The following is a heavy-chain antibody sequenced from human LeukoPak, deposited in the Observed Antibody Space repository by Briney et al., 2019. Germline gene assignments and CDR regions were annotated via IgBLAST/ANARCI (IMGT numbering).Heavy chain of an antibody. D-gene: IGHD3-9*01. V-gene: IGHV4-4*07. J-gene: IGHJ4*02. CDR3: ARTPQGDNYFDY. CDR2: IYSSGKT. CDR1: GGSINNYY. Sequence: SETLSLTCTVSGGSINNYYWTWIRQPAGKGLEWIGRIYSSGKTNHNPSLKSRVTMSVDTSNNQLSLMMTSVTAADTAVFYCARTPQGDNYFDYWGQGHLVTVSS.